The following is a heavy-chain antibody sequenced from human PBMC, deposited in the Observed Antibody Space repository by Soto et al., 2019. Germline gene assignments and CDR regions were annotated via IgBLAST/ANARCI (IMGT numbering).Heavy chain of an antibody. CDR2: IVVGSGNT. J-gene: IGHJ6*02. Sequence: GASVKVSCKASGFTFTSSAVQWVRQARGQRLEWIGWIVVGSGNTNYAQKFQERVTITRDMSTSTAYMELSSLRSEDTAVYYCAADRRVALGDSSSWYPYYYYYGMDPWGQGTLVTVSS. CDR1: GFTFTSSA. D-gene: IGHD6-13*01. CDR3: AADRRVALGDSSSWYPYYYYYGMDP. V-gene: IGHV1-58*01.